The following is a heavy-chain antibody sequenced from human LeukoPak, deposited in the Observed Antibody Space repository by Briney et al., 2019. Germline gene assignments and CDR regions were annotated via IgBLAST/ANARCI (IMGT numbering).Heavy chain of an antibody. CDR3: ARDGSSGWTWYFDY. J-gene: IGHJ4*02. V-gene: IGHV3-30*19. CDR1: GFTFSSYG. Sequence: GGSLRLSCAASGFTFSSYGMHWVRQAPGKGLEWVAVISYDGSNKYYADSVKGRFTISRDNSKNTLYLQMNSLRAEDTAVYYCARDGSSGWTWYFDYWGQGTLVTVSS. D-gene: IGHD6-19*01. CDR2: ISYDGSNK.